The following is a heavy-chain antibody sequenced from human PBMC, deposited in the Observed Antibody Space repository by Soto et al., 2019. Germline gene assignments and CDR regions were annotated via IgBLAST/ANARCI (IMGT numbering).Heavy chain of an antibody. CDR3: ARDTAMVTGHYYYGMDA. D-gene: IGHD5-18*01. CDR2: ISSSSSYI. J-gene: IGHJ6*02. CDR1: GFTFSSYS. V-gene: IGHV3-21*01. Sequence: GGSLRLSCAASGFTFSSYSMNWVRQAPGKGLEWVSSISSSSSYIYYADSVKGRFTISRDNAKNSLYLQMNSLRAEDTAVYYCARDTAMVTGHYYYGMDAWGQGTTVTVSS.